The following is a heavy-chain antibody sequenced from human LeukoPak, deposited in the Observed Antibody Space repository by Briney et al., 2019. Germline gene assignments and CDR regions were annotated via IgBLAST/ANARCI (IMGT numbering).Heavy chain of an antibody. V-gene: IGHV3-9*01. D-gene: IGHD2-21*02. CDR1: GFTFDDYA. J-gene: IGHJ4*02. Sequence: PGGSLRLSCAASGFTFDDYAMHWVRQAPGKGLEWVSGISWNSGSIGYADSVKGRFTISRDNAKNSLYLQMNRLRAEDTALYYCAKACGGDCYRFDYWGQGTLVTVSS. CDR3: AKACGGDCYRFDY. CDR2: ISWNSGSI.